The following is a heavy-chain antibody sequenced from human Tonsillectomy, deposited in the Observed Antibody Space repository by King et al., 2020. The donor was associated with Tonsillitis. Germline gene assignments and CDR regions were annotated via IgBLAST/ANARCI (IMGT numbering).Heavy chain of an antibody. J-gene: IGHJ3*02. V-gene: IGHV4-59*01. CDR1: GDSISTFY. D-gene: IGHD2/OR15-2a*01. Sequence: VQLQESGPGLVKPSETLSLICTVSGDSISTFYWSWIRQPPGKGVEWIGYVHYSGTTNSNPSLKSRLTISVDTSKNQFSLRLRSVTAADTAVYYCARDQYLRAFDIWGQGTMVTVS. CDR2: VHYSGTT. CDR3: ARDQYLRAFDI.